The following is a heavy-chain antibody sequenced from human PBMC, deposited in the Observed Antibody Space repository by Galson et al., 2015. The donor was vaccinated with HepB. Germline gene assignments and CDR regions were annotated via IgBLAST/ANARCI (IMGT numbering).Heavy chain of an antibody. Sequence: SLRLSCAASGFTFGGYPMTWVRQAPGKGLASVAIINKDGAEKYYVDSVNGRFTISRDNAKNSVYLQMNSLTAEDTAVYYCARVITGTIDYWGQGILVTVSS. D-gene: IGHD1-1*01. CDR2: INKDGAEK. CDR1: GFTFGGYP. CDR3: ARVITGTIDY. V-gene: IGHV3-7*03. J-gene: IGHJ4*02.